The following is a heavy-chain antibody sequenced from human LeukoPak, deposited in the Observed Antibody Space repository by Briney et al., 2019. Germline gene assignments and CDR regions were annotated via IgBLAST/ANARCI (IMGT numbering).Heavy chain of an antibody. CDR2: IYYSGST. V-gene: IGHV4-31*03. Sequence: PSETLSLTCTVSGGSISSGGYYWSWLRQHPGKGLEWIGYIYYSGSTYYNPSLKSRVTISVDTSKNQFSLKLSSVTAADTAVYYCARYLGYCTNGVCETHAFDIWGQGTMVTVSS. D-gene: IGHD2-8*01. CDR3: ARYLGYCTNGVCETHAFDI. CDR1: GGSISSGGYY. J-gene: IGHJ3*02.